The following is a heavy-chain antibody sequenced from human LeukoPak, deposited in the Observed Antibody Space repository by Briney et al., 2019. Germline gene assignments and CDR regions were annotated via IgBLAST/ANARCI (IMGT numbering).Heavy chain of an antibody. J-gene: IGHJ5*02. CDR1: RFTFTSYE. Sequence: GRSRRPSRAASRFTFTSYEINWVRQTPQGGPRWASFISSSGDTTYYAHSVKGRFTTSRDNAKNSLCLQMNSLRADDTAVYFCARRGTDYCTSFSCHPNWFAPWGQGTQVTVSS. CDR2: ISSSGDTT. D-gene: IGHD2/OR15-2a*01. CDR3: ARRGTDYCTSFSCHPNWFAP. V-gene: IGHV3-48*03.